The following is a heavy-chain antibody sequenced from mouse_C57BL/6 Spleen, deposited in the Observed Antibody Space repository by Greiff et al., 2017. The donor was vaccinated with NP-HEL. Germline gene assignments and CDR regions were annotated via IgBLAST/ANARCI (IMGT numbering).Heavy chain of an antibody. CDR1: GFTFTTYA. D-gene: IGHD2-3*01. Sequence: EVLLVESGGGLVQPKGSLKLSCAASGFTFTTYAMHWVRQAPGKGLEWVARIRSKSGNYASYYAVSVKDRFTISRADSQSILYLPMNNLKTADTAMNYCVRPGNGYYGGDYFDYWGKGTPLTVSS. CDR3: VRPGNGYYGGDYFDY. J-gene: IGHJ2*01. V-gene: IGHV10-3*01. CDR2: IRSKSGNYAS.